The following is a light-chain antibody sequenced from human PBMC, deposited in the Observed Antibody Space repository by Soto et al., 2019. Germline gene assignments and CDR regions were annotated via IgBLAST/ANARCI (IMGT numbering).Light chain of an antibody. J-gene: IGLJ2*01. CDR1: SSNIGAGYD. V-gene: IGLV1-40*01. CDR2: GNS. CDR3: QSYDSSLSGSRV. Sequence: QSVLTQPPSVSGAPGQRVTISCTGSSSNIGAGYDVHWYQQLPGTAPKLLIYGNSNRPSGVPDRFSGSKSGTSASLATTGLQAEDEADYSCQSYDSSLSGSRVFGGGTKLTVL.